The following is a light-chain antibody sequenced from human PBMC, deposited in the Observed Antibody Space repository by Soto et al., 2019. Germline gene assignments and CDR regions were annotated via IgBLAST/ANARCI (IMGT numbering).Light chain of an antibody. CDR2: GAS. CDR3: QQHGTT. Sequence: EILLTQSPATLSLSPGERATLSCRASQSVSSYLAWYQQKPGQAPRLLIYGASSRATGIPDRFSGSGSGKDFTLTISRLEPEDSAVYYCQQHGTTFGQGTKVDIK. J-gene: IGKJ1*01. CDR1: QSVSSY. V-gene: IGKV3-20*01.